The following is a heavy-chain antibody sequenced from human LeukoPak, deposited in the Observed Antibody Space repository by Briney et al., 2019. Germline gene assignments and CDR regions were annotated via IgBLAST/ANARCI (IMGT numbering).Heavy chain of an antibody. CDR2: IYTSGTT. CDR1: GGSISSYY. V-gene: IGHV4-4*09. J-gene: IGHJ5*02. Sequence: SETLSLTCTVSGGSISSYYWSWIRQPPGKGLEWVGYIYTSGTTNYNPSLKSRVTISVDTSKNQFSLKLSSVTAADTAVYYCARHAFGLLNNWFDPWGQGTLVTVSS. CDR3: ARHAFGLLNNWFDP. D-gene: IGHD3/OR15-3a*01.